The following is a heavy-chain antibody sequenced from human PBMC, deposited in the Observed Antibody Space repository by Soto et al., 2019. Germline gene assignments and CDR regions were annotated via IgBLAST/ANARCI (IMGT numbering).Heavy chain of an antibody. Sequence: GVLRLSCAASGFTFSDYYMSWLRQAPGKGPEWLSHISSSGTTIYYADSVKGRFTISRDNSKNTLYLQMNSLRAEDTAVYYCHVMLSSTRFDYWGQGTLVTSPQ. CDR2: ISSSGTTI. J-gene: IGHJ4*02. CDR3: HVMLSSTRFDY. CDR1: GFTFSDYY. V-gene: IGHV3-11*01. D-gene: IGHD3-10*02.